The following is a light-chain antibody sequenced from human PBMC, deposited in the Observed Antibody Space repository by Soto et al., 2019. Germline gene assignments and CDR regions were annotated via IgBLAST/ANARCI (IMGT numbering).Light chain of an antibody. V-gene: IGKV3-20*01. CDR3: QQYDTSVWS. Sequence: EMVLTQSPGTLSLSPGGRATLSCSASQIISSSHLAWYQQKPGQAPRLLIYGTSNRAIGIPDRFSGSGSGTDFTLTISRLEPEDFAVFYCQQYDTSVWSFGQGTKVDIK. J-gene: IGKJ1*01. CDR2: GTS. CDR1: QIISSSH.